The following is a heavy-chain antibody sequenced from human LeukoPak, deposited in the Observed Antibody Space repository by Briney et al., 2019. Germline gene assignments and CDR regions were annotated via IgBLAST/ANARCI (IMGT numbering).Heavy chain of an antibody. D-gene: IGHD5-24*01. V-gene: IGHV3-23*01. CDR1: GFTFSSYS. J-gene: IGHJ4*02. Sequence: GGSLRLSCGASGFTFSSYSMSWVRQVPGKGLEWVSGILGGGRKYYADSVQGRFTISRDNSMNTLYLQMNNLRAEDTAVYYCAKDAISADGYWELDSWGQGTLVTVSS. CDR3: AKDAISADGYWELDS. CDR2: ILGGGRK.